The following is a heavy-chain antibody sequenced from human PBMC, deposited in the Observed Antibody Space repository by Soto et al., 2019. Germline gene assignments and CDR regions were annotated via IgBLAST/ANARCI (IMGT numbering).Heavy chain of an antibody. CDR3: ARARVGYGDYEEGKGFYYYYYGMDV. CDR1: GGSISSYY. Sequence: PSETLSLTCTVSGGSISSYYWSWIRQPPGKGLEWIGYIYYSGSTNYNPSLKSRVTISVDTSKNQFSLKLSSVTAADAAVYYCARARVGYGDYEEGKGFYYYYYGMDVWGQGTTVTVSS. V-gene: IGHV4-59*01. D-gene: IGHD4-17*01. J-gene: IGHJ6*02. CDR2: IYYSGST.